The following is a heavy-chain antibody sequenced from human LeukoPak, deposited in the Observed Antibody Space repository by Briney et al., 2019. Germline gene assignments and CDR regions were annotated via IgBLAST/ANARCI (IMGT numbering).Heavy chain of an antibody. CDR2: IIPIFGTA. CDR1: GGTFSSYA. J-gene: IGHJ4*02. V-gene: IGHV1-69*13. D-gene: IGHD6-19*01. Sequence: SVKVSCKASGGTFSSYAISWVRQAPGQGLEWMGGIIPIFGTANYAQKFQGRVTITADESTSTAYMELSSLRSEDTAVYYCSAEAQWLVSDYWGQGTLVTVSS. CDR3: SAEAQWLVSDY.